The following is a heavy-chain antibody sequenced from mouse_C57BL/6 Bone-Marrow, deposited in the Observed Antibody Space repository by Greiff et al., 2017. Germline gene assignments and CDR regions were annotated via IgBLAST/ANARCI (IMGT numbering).Heavy chain of an antibody. J-gene: IGHJ2*01. CDR1: GYTFTSYW. D-gene: IGHD4-1*01. CDR3: ARGTGTRGDYFDY. CDR2: IYPGSGST. V-gene: IGHV1-55*01. Sequence: VQLQQPGAELVKPGASVKMSCKASGYTFTSYWITWVKQRPGQGLEWIGDIYPGSGSTNYNEKFKSKATLTVDTSSSTAYMQLSSLTSEDSAVYYCARGTGTRGDYFDYWGQGTTLTVSS.